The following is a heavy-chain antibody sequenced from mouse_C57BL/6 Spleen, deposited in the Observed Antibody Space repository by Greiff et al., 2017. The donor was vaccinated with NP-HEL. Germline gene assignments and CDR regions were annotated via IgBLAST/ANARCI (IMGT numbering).Heavy chain of an antibody. CDR2: ILPGSGST. Sequence: VQLQHSGAELMKPGASVKLSCKATGYTFTGYWIEWVKQRPGHGLEWIGEILPGSGSTNYNEKFKGKATFTAETSSNTAYMQLSSLTTEDSAISDCASGGTTVVATGYFDVWGTGTTVTVAS. D-gene: IGHD1-1*01. J-gene: IGHJ1*03. CDR3: ASGGTTVVATGYFDV. CDR1: GYTFTGYW. V-gene: IGHV1-9*01.